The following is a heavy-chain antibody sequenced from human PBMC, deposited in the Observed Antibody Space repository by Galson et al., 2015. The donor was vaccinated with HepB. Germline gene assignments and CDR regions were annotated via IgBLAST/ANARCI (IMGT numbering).Heavy chain of an antibody. J-gene: IGHJ6*04. CDR3: AWRNNMNV. CDR1: GFTFSDYW. CDR2: IKYDGSEK. V-gene: IGHV3-7*03. Sequence: SLSLSCAASGFTFSDYWRNWVRQAAGKGLEWVASIKYDGSEKNYVDSVKGRFAISRDNAKNSLSLQMNSLRAEDTAVYYCAWRNNMNVWGKGTTVTVSS.